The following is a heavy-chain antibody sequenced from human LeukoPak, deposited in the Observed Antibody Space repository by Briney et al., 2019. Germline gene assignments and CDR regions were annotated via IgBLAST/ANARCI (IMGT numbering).Heavy chain of an antibody. CDR2: MHPNSGGT. J-gene: IGHJ3*02. Sequence: ASVKVSCKASGYTFTDYYMDWLRQAPGQGLEWMGWMHPNSGGTNYAQKFQGRVTMTRDTSISTAYMDLSSLRSDDTAVYYCARHTTIFGVAIIDIWGQGTMVTVSS. D-gene: IGHD3-3*01. CDR3: ARHTTIFGVAIIDI. V-gene: IGHV1-2*02. CDR1: GYTFTDYY.